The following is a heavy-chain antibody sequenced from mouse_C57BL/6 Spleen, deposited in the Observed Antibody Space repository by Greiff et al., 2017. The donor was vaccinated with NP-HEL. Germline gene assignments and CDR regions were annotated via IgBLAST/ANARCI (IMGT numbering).Heavy chain of an antibody. CDR1: GFTFSDYY. CDR2: ISNGGGST. D-gene: IGHD1-1*01. J-gene: IGHJ2*01. Sequence: EVKLVESGGGLVQPGGSLKLSCAASGFTFSDYYMYWVRQTPEKRLGWVAYISNGGGSTYYPDTVKGRFTISRDNAKNTLYLQMSRLKSEDTAMYYCARDYYGSSLYFDYWGQGTTLTVSS. CDR3: ARDYYGSSLYFDY. V-gene: IGHV5-12*01.